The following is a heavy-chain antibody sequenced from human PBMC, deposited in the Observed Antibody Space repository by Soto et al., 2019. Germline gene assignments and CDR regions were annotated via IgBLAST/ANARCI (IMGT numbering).Heavy chain of an antibody. CDR3: ARGDYGDYVAEYFQH. D-gene: IGHD4-17*01. J-gene: IGHJ1*01. CDR2: ISAYNGNT. V-gene: IGHV1-18*01. CDR1: GYTFTSYG. Sequence: GASVKVSCKASGYTFTSYGISWVRQAPGQGLEWMGWISAYNGNTNYAQKLQGRVTMTTDTSTSTAYMELRSLRSDDTAVYYCARGDYGDYVAEYFQHWGQGTLVTVSS.